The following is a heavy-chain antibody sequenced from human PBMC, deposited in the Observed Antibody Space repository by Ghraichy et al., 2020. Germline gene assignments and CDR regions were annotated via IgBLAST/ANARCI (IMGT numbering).Heavy chain of an antibody. J-gene: IGHJ6*02. Sequence: GSLRLSCAASGFTFSSYWMHWVRQAPGKGLVWVSRINSDGSSTSYADSVKGRFTISRDNAKNTLYLQMNSLGAEDTAVYYCAREFQYYDFWSGYSPIYYYYYGMDVWGQGTTVTVSS. D-gene: IGHD3-3*01. CDR2: INSDGSST. CDR1: GFTFSSYW. CDR3: AREFQYYDFWSGYSPIYYYYYGMDV. V-gene: IGHV3-74*01.